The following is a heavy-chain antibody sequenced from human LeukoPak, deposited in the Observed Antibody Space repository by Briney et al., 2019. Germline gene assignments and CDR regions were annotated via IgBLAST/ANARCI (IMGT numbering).Heavy chain of an antibody. D-gene: IGHD3-16*02. CDR1: GYTFAGYY. J-gene: IGHJ4*02. V-gene: IGHV1-69*06. Sequence: GASVKVSCKASGYTFAGYYMHWVRQAPGQGLEWMGGIIPIFGTANYAQKFQGRVTITADKSTSTAYMELSSLRSEDTAVYYCARADLSWRLDYWGQGTLVTVSS. CDR3: ARADLSWRLDY. CDR2: IIPIFGTA.